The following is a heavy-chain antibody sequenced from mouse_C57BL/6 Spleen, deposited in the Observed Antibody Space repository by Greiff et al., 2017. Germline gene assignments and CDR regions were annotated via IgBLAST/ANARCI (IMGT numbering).Heavy chain of an antibody. J-gene: IGHJ1*03. CDR2: IDPSDSST. CDR3: ARPYGSSPYWYFDV. Sequence: QVQLQQPGAELVKPGASVKLSCKASGYTFTSYWMQWVKQRPGQGLEWIGEIDPSDSSTNSNQKFTGKATLTVDTSSSTAYMRLSSLTSEDSAVYYCARPYGSSPYWYFDVWGTGTTVTVSS. CDR1: GYTFTSYW. V-gene: IGHV1-50*01. D-gene: IGHD1-1*01.